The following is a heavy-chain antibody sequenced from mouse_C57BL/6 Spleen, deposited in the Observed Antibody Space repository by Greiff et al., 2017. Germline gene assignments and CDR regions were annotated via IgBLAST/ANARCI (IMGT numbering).Heavy chain of an antibody. CDR1: GYAFSSSW. V-gene: IGHV1-82*01. CDR2: IYPGDGDT. J-gene: IGHJ2*01. CDR3: ARNYGSSPVDY. D-gene: IGHD1-1*01. Sequence: QVQLKQSGPELVKPGASVKISCKASGYAFSSSWMNWVKQRPGKGLEWIGRIYPGDGDTTYNGKFKGKATLTADKSSSTAYMQLSSLTSEDAAVYFCARNYGSSPVDYWGQGTTLTVSS.